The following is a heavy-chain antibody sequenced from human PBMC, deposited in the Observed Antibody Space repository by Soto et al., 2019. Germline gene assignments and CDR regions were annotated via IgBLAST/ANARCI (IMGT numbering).Heavy chain of an antibody. J-gene: IGHJ6*02. CDR3: ARGGRGYSYGSYYYYGMDV. CDR1: GGSFSGYY. CDR2: INHSGST. Sequence: QVQLQQWGAGLLKPSETLSLTCAVYGGSFSGYYWSWIRQPPGKGLEWIGEINHSGSTNYNPSLKSRVTRSVDTSKNQCSLKLSSVTAADTAVYYCARGGRGYSYGSYYYYGMDVWGQGTTVTVSS. V-gene: IGHV4-34*01. D-gene: IGHD5-18*01.